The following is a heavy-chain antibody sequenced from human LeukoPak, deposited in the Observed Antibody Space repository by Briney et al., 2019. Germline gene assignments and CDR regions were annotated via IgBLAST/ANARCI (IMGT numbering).Heavy chain of an antibody. Sequence: GRSLRLSCAASGFTFSSYAMHWVRQAPGKGLEWVAVISYDGSNKYYADSVKGRFTISRDNSKNTLYLRMNSLRAEDTAVYYCARGVYDFWSGPYYYYYYGMDVWGQGTTVTVSS. D-gene: IGHD3-3*01. CDR3: ARGVYDFWSGPYYYYYYGMDV. CDR2: ISYDGSNK. CDR1: GFTFSSYA. V-gene: IGHV3-30-3*01. J-gene: IGHJ6*02.